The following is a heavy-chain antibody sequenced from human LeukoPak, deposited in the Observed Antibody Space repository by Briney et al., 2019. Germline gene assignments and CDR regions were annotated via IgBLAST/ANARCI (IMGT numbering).Heavy chain of an antibody. Sequence: ASVKVSCKASGYTLTGYCMHWVRQAPGQGLEWMGWINPNSGGTNYAQKFQGSVTMTRDTSMSTVYMELSRLRSDDTAVYYCARDLASGWPPDGMDVWGQRTTVTVSS. V-gene: IGHV1-2*02. CDR2: INPNSGGT. CDR1: GYTLTGYC. J-gene: IGHJ6*02. D-gene: IGHD6-19*01. CDR3: ARDLASGWPPDGMDV.